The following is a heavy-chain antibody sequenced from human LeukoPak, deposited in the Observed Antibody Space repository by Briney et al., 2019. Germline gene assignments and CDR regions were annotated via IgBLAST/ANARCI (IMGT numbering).Heavy chain of an antibody. D-gene: IGHD2-15*01. Sequence: ASVKVSCKASGYTFSSYVMHWVRQAPGQRLEWMGWINTDNDNTEYSQNFQGRVTITRDTSASTAYMELSSLRSKDTAVYYCARACSGGRCYVGAYDHWGQGTLVTDSS. V-gene: IGHV1-3*04. CDR1: GYTFSSYV. CDR3: ARACSGGRCYVGAYDH. J-gene: IGHJ4*02. CDR2: INTDNDNT.